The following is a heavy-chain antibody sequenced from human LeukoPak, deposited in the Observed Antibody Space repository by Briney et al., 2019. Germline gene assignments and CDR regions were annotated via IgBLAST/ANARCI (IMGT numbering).Heavy chain of an antibody. CDR3: AALSSSRPFDY. CDR1: GFTFSSYS. Sequence: GGSLRLSCAASGFTFSSYSMNWVRRAPGKGLEWVSSISSSSSYMYYADSVKGRLTISRDNAKNSLYLQMNSLRAEDTAVYYCAALSSSRPFDYWGQGTLVTVSS. J-gene: IGHJ4*02. D-gene: IGHD6-6*01. V-gene: IGHV3-21*01. CDR2: ISSSSSYM.